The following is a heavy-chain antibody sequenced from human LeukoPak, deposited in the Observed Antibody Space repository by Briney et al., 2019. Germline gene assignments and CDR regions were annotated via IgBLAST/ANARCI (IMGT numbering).Heavy chain of an antibody. CDR3: AKDGPPVDY. Sequence: WIRQPPGKGLEWVAFIQYDETNKYYTDSVKGRFTISRDKSKNTLYLQMNSLRPEDTAVYYCAKDGPPVDYWGQGTLVTVSS. CDR2: IQYDETNK. J-gene: IGHJ4*02. V-gene: IGHV3-30*02.